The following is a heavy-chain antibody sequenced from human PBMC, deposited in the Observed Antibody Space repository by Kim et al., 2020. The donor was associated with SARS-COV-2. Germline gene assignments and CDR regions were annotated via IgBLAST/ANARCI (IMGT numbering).Heavy chain of an antibody. D-gene: IGHD2-21*02. V-gene: IGHV4-31*02. CDR3: AREAVVVTAKSYYYGMDV. Sequence: LKSRVTISVDTSKNPFSLKLSSVTAADTAVYYCAREAVVVTAKSYYYGMDVWGQGTTVTVSS. J-gene: IGHJ6*02.